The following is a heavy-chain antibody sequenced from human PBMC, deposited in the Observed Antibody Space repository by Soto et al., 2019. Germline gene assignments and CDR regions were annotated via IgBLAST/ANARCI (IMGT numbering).Heavy chain of an antibody. D-gene: IGHD4-4*01. CDR3: PKHMEYSKYGRYYGMDV. Sequence: GGSLRLSCAASGFTFSSYGMHWVRQAPGKGLEWVAVISYDGSNKYYADSVKGRFTISRDNSKNTLYLQMNSLRAEDTAVYYCPKHMEYSKYGRYYGMDVWGQGTTVTVSS. CDR1: GFTFSSYG. V-gene: IGHV3-30*18. J-gene: IGHJ6*02. CDR2: ISYDGSNK.